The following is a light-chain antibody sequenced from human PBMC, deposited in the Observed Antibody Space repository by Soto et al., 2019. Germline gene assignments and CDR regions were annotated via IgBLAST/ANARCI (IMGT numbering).Light chain of an antibody. CDR1: QGIRTD. V-gene: IGKV1-6*01. CDR2: AAS. CDR3: LQDYFYPLT. Sequence: AIQMTQSPSSLSASVGDRVTITCRASQGIRTDLGWYQQKPGKAPKLLIYAASSLQSGVPSRFSGSGSGTDFTLTISSLQPEDFATYYCLQDYFYPLTFGGGTKVEIK. J-gene: IGKJ4*01.